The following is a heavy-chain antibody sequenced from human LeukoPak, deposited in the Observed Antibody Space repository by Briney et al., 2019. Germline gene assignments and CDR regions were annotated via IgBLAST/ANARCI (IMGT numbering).Heavy chain of an antibody. D-gene: IGHD6-19*01. CDR2: IYTSGST. CDR3: VTSRPGIAVAGTRRYWYFDL. CDR1: GGSISSYY. Sequence: SETLSLTCTVSGGSISSYYWSWIRQPAGKGLEWIGRIYTSGSTNYNPSLKSRVTMSVDTSKNQFSLKLSSVTAADTGMHYCVTSRPGIAVAGTRRYWYFDLRRRGTLVTVSS. V-gene: IGHV4-4*07. J-gene: IGHJ2*01.